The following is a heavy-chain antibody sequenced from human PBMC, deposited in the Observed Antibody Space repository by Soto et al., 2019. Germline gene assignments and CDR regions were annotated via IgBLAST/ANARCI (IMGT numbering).Heavy chain of an antibody. CDR1: GYTFTSYA. Sequence: ASVKVSCKASGYTFTSYAMHWVRQAPGQRLEWMGWINAGNGNTKYSQKFQGRVTITRDASASTAYMELSSLRSEDTAVYYCARDLYYDFWSGYSGYYYYGMDVWGQGTTVTVSS. D-gene: IGHD3-3*01. CDR2: INAGNGNT. CDR3: ARDLYYDFWSGYSGYYYYGMDV. J-gene: IGHJ6*02. V-gene: IGHV1-3*01.